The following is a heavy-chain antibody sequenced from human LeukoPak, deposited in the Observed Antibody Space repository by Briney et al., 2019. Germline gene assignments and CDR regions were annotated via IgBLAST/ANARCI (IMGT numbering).Heavy chain of an antibody. CDR2: IYYSGST. V-gene: IGHV4-59*08. J-gene: IGHJ4*02. Sequence: SETLSLTRTVSGGSISSYYWSWIRQPPGKGLEWIGYIYYSGSTNYNPSLKSRVTISVDTSKNQFSLKLSSVTAADTAVYYCARLDDYGGNSRWGQGTLVTVSS. CDR1: GGSISSYY. D-gene: IGHD4-23*01. CDR3: ARLDDYGGNSR.